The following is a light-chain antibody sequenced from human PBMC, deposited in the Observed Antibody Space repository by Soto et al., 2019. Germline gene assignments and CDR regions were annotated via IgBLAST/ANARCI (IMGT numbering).Light chain of an antibody. J-gene: IGKJ4*01. CDR1: QNIAEF. V-gene: IGKV1-39*01. CDR3: QQFYSPVLS. CDR2: GTS. Sequence: DVQMTQSPSSLSASIGDRVTLTCRASQNIAEFLNWYQVKSDKGPKLLIYGTSTLQSGVPSRFSGGGSGTEFTLTISTLHPEDFAVYYCQQFYSPVLSFGGGTRVELK.